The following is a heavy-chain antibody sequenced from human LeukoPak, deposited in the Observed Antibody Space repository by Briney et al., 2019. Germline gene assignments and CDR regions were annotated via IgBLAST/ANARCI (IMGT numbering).Heavy chain of an antibody. J-gene: IGHJ6*03. Sequence: SETLSLTCTVSGGSISSYYWTRIRQPPGKGLEWIGYIYYSGSTNYNPSLKSRVTISVDTSKNQFSLKLSSVTAADTAVYYCARGGSTMVRGVINYYYYYMDVWGKGTTVTVSS. D-gene: IGHD3-10*01. V-gene: IGHV4-59*01. CDR2: IYYSGST. CDR1: GGSISSYY. CDR3: ARGGSTMVRGVINYYYYYMDV.